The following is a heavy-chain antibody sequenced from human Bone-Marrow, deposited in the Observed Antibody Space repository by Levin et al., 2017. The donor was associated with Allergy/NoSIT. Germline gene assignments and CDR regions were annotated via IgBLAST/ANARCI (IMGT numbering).Heavy chain of an antibody. CDR3: TSDILTGLPSY. J-gene: IGHJ4*02. Sequence: GESLKISCAASGFSGFTFSDSSVHWVRQAPGKGLEWVGRIRTSVNTYATAYAASAKGRFTISRDDSKNTAYLQMNSLEIEDTAVYYCTSDILTGLPSYWGQGTLITVSS. CDR2: IRTSVNTYAT. V-gene: IGHV3-73*01. D-gene: IGHD3-9*01. CDR1: GFSGFTFSDSS.